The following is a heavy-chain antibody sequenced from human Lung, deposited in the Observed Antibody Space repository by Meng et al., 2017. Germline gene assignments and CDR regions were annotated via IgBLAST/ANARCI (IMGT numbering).Heavy chain of an antibody. D-gene: IGHD4-11*01. Sequence: QGQRQQWGEGLLKPSETLSLTCVVSGGSFSDYYWSWIRQPPGKGLEWIGEINHSGSTNYNPSLESRATISVDTSQNNLSLKLSSATAADSAVYYCARGPTTMAHDFDYWGQGTLVTVSS. J-gene: IGHJ4*02. CDR1: GGSFSDYY. CDR2: INHSGST. V-gene: IGHV4-34*01. CDR3: ARGPTTMAHDFDY.